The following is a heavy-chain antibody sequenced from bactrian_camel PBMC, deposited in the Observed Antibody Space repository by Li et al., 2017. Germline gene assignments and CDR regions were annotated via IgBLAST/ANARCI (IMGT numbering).Heavy chain of an antibody. CDR1: GYTYTGSRHC. CDR2: IDSDGTT. CDR3: AKDDLNTGWVHAE. J-gene: IGHJ4*01. Sequence: HVQLVESGGGSVQSGGSLRLSCAASGYTYTGSRHCMGWFRQRPRLECERVATIDSDGTTNYADSVKGRFTISRDNAKNTLYLQLNSLKTEDTAMYYCAKDDLNTGWVHAEWGQGTQVTVS. V-gene: IGHV3S1*01. D-gene: IGHD5*01.